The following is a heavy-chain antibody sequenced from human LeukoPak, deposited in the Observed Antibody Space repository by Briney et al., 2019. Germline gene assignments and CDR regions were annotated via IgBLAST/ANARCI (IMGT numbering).Heavy chain of an antibody. D-gene: IGHD6-13*01. V-gene: IGHV3-30*02. CDR1: GFTFSSYG. CDR2: IRYDGSNK. J-gene: IGHJ4*02. CDR3: AKDPAVYTSSWYVVY. Sequence: GGSLRLSCAASGFTFSSYGMHWVRQAPGKGLEWVAFIRYDGSNKYYADSVKGRFTISRDNSKNTLYLQMNSLRAEDTAVYYCAKDPAVYTSSWYVVYWGQGALVTVSS.